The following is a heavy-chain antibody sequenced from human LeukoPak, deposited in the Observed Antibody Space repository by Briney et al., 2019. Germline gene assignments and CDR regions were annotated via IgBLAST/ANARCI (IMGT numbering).Heavy chain of an antibody. V-gene: IGHV3-21*01. J-gene: IGHJ4*02. CDR3: ARDEGVVVTSKTSDY. Sequence: GGSLRLSCAASGFTFSSYSMNWVRQAPGKGLEWVSSISSSSSYIYYADSVKGRFTISRDNAKNSLYLQMNSLRAEDTAVYYCARDEGVVVTSKTSDYWGQGTLVTVSS. D-gene: IGHD2-21*02. CDR2: ISSSSSYI. CDR1: GFTFSSYS.